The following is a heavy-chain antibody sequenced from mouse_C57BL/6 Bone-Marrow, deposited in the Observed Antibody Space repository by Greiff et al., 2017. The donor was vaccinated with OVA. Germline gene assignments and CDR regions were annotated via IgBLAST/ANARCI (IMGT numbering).Heavy chain of an antibody. J-gene: IGHJ4*01. CDR1: GYTFTSYG. Sequence: QVQLQQSGAELARPGASVKLSCKASGYTFTSYGISWVKQRTGQGLAWIGEIYPRSGNTYYNEKFKGKATLTADKSSSTAYMELRSLTSEDSAVYFCATEGYYAMDYWGQGTSVTVSS. CDR2: IYPRSGNT. V-gene: IGHV1-81*01. CDR3: ATEGYYAMDY.